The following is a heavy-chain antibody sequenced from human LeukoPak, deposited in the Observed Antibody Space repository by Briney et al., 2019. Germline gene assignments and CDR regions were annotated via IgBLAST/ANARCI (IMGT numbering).Heavy chain of an antibody. D-gene: IGHD1-20*01. J-gene: IGHJ6*02. V-gene: IGHV3-30*04. CDR2: ISYDGSNK. CDR3: ARRYNWTLDV. CDR1: GFTFSSYA. Sequence: GGSLRLSCAASGFTFSSYAMHWVRQAPGKGLEWVAVISYDGSNKYYADSVKGRFTFSRDNSKNTLYLQMNSLRAEDMAVYYCARRYNWTLDVWGQGTTVTVSS.